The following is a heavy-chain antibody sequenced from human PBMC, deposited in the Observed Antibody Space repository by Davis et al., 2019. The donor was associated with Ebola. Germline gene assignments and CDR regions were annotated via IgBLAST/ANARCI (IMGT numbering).Heavy chain of an antibody. D-gene: IGHD6-13*01. J-gene: IGHJ4*02. Sequence: MPSETLSLTCTVSGGSISSGDYYWSWIRQPPGKGLEWIGYIYYSGNTNSNPSLKSRVTISVDTSKNQFSLKLSSVTAADTAVYYCARHEAAAPPFDYWGQGTLVTVSS. CDR3: ARHEAAAPPFDY. CDR2: IYYSGNT. V-gene: IGHV4-61*08. CDR1: GGSISSGDYY.